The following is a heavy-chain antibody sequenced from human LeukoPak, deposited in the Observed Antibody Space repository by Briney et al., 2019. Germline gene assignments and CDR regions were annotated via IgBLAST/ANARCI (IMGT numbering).Heavy chain of an antibody. CDR3: ARDSGTTGEVKFDP. J-gene: IGHJ5*02. CDR2: IYTSGTI. CDR1: GGSISSYY. D-gene: IGHD3-10*01. V-gene: IGHV4-4*07. Sequence: NPSETLSLTCTVSGGSISSYYWSWIRQPAGTALEWIGRIYTSGTITYNPSLKSRVTMSVDTSKNQFSLKLSSVTAADTAVYYCARDSGTTGEVKFDPWGQGTLVTVSS.